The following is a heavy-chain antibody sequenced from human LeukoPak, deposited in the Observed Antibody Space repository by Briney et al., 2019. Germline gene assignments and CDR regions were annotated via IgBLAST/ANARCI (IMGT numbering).Heavy chain of an antibody. Sequence: GGSLRLSCAASGFTFDDYAMHWVRQAPGKGLEWVSGISWNSGSIGYADSVKGRFTISGDNANNFLYPQMNSLRAEDTAVYYCAKDKNWNVCDYWGRGTLVTVSS. D-gene: IGHD1-1*01. CDR2: ISWNSGSI. J-gene: IGHJ4*02. CDR1: GFTFDDYA. V-gene: IGHV3-9*01. CDR3: AKDKNWNVCDY.